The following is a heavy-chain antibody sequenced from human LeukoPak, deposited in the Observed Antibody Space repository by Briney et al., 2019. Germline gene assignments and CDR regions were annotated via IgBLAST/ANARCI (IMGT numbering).Heavy chain of an antibody. CDR3: ARDYSLWWLTN. CDR2: LTSGGVSA. Sequence: PGGSLRLSCAASGFTLSDYSMTWVRQAPGQGLEWISFLTSGGVSAFYADSVKGRFTISRDNAKNTLYLQMNSLRAEDTAVYYCARDYSLWWLTNWGQGTLVTVSS. CDR1: GFTLSDYS. V-gene: IGHV3-11*04. J-gene: IGHJ4*02. D-gene: IGHD2-21*01.